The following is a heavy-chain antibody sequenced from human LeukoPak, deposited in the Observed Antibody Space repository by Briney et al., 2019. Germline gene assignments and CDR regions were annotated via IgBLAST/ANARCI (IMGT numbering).Heavy chain of an antibody. CDR3: ARITIFGVVTAIYYYYYYYMDV. Sequence: SETLSLTCAVYGGSFSGYYWSWIRQPPGKGLEWSGEINHSVSTNYNPSLKSRVTISVDTSKNQFSLKLSSVTAADTAVYYCARITIFGVVTAIYYYYYYYMDVWGKGTTVTVSS. J-gene: IGHJ6*03. D-gene: IGHD3-3*01. V-gene: IGHV4-34*01. CDR2: INHSVST. CDR1: GGSFSGYY.